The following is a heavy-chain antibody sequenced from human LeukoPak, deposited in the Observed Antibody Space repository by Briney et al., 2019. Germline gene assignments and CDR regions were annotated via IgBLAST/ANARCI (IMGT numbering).Heavy chain of an antibody. CDR1: GGSFSGYY. Sequence: SETLSLTCAVYGGSFSGYYWSWIRQPPGKGLEWIGEINHSGSTNYNPSLKSRVTISVDTSKNQFSLKLSSVTAADTAVYCCARGSYYDSSGTYYYGMDVWGQGTTVTVSS. D-gene: IGHD3-22*01. J-gene: IGHJ6*02. CDR2: INHSGST. CDR3: ARGSYYDSSGTYYYGMDV. V-gene: IGHV4-34*01.